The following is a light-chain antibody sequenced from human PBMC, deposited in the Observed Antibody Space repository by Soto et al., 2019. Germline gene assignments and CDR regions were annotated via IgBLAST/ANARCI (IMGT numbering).Light chain of an antibody. J-gene: IGKJ1*01. CDR1: QSVSSSY. V-gene: IGKV3-20*01. CDR2: CSS. CDR3: QQYCXSPT. Sequence: EIVLTQSPGTLSLSPGERATLSCRAMQSVSSSYLAWYQQKPGQAPRLLIYCSSSRATGIPDRFSGSGSGTDFTLTISRLEPEDFAVYYCQQYCXSPTFGQGTKV.